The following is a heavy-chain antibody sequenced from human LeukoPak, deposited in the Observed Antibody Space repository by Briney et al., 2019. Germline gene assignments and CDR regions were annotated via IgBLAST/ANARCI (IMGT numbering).Heavy chain of an antibody. V-gene: IGHV3-53*01. J-gene: IGHJ3*02. Sequence: GGSLRLSCAASGLTVSSNCMSWVRQAPGKGLEWVSFIYSGGNTYYADSVKGRFTISRDNAENSLYLQMNSLRAEDTAVYYCARVLRYDNSGHDSFDIWGQGTMVIVSS. CDR2: IYSGGNT. CDR1: GLTVSSNC. D-gene: IGHD3-22*01. CDR3: ARVLRYDNSGHDSFDI.